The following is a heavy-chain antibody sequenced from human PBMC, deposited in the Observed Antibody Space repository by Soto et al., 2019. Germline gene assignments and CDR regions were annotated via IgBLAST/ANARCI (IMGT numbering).Heavy chain of an antibody. D-gene: IGHD1-26*01. CDR3: ARRIVGNSGHAMDV. Sequence: GGSLRLSCEVSGFTLSMYSMTWVRQAPGKGLEWVAKIPQEGSDGHYAASVKGRFAISRDNTKNSLYLQMNSLRVEDTALYYCARRIVGNSGHAMDVWGQGTTVTVSS. CDR2: IPQEGSDG. J-gene: IGHJ6*02. CDR1: GFTLSMYS. V-gene: IGHV3-7*03.